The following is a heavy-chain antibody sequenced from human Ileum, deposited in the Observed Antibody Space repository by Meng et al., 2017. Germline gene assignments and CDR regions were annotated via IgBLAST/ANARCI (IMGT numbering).Heavy chain of an antibody. Sequence: LWGFGGGLVRPGGSRGLPCAASGLPFSDYYKSWIRQAPGKGLEWVSYISSSGSTIYYADSVKGRFTISRDNAKNSLYLQMNSLRAEDTAVYYCAGGGGGYQSEYFDYWGQGTLVTVSS. V-gene: IGHV3-11*04. CDR1: GLPFSDYY. D-gene: IGHD5-12*01. J-gene: IGHJ4*02. CDR2: ISSSGSTI. CDR3: AGGGGGYQSEYFDY.